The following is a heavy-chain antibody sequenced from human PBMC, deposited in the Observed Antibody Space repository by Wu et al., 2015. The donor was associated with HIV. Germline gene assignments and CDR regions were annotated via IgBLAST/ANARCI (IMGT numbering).Heavy chain of an antibody. CDR3: AGGRFCGRDCYSYCDS. Sequence: VQLVQSGADVKKPGTTVKVSCRVSGFTFIDYYISWVQQAPGKGLEWMGFVDPENGQTMYAEEFQGRVTITADESASTAYMELSSLRSDDTAIYYCAGGRFCGRDCYSYCDSWGQGTLVAVSS. J-gene: IGHJ4*02. V-gene: IGHV1-69-2*01. CDR1: GFTFIDYY. D-gene: IGHD2-21*01. CDR2: VDPENGQT.